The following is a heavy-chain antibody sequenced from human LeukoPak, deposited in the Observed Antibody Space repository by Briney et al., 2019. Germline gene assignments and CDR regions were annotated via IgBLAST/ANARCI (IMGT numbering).Heavy chain of an antibody. D-gene: IGHD3-22*01. V-gene: IGHV4-4*07. CDR3: AIPYYDSSGYYYGYAFDI. CDR2: IYTSGST. Sequence: SETLSLTCTVSGGSISSYYWSWIRQPAGKGLEWIGRIYTSGSTNYNPSLKSRVTMSVDTSKNQFSLKLSSVTAADTAVYYCAIPYYDSSGYYYGYAFDIWGQGTMVTVAS. CDR1: GGSISSYY. J-gene: IGHJ3*02.